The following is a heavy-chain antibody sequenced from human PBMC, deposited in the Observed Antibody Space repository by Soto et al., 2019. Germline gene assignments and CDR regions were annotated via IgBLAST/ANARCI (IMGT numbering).Heavy chain of an antibody. D-gene: IGHD1-1*01. Sequence: PGGSLRLSCSASGFTFSSYAMHWVRQAPGKGLEYVSAISSNGGGTYYADSVKGRFTISRDNSKNTLYLQMNGLRAEDTAVYYCVKGTTGTTGWFDPWGQGTLVTVSS. CDR3: VKGTTGTTGWFDP. CDR1: GFTFSSYA. V-gene: IGHV3-64D*06. CDR2: ISSNGGGT. J-gene: IGHJ5*02.